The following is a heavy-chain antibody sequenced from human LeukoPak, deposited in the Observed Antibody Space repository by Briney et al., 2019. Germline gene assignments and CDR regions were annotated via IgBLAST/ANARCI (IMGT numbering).Heavy chain of an antibody. J-gene: IGHJ1*01. D-gene: IGHD3-22*01. CDR1: GFTFSGSA. Sequence: PGGSLKLSCAASGFTFSGSAMHWVRQASGKGLEWVGRIRSKANSYAPAYAASVKGRFTISRDDSKNTAYLQMNSLKTEDTAVYYCTRHSPSYYYDSSGYYRIAEYFQHWGQGTLVTVSP. CDR2: IRSKANSYAP. CDR3: TRHSPSYYYDSSGYYRIAEYFQH. V-gene: IGHV3-73*01.